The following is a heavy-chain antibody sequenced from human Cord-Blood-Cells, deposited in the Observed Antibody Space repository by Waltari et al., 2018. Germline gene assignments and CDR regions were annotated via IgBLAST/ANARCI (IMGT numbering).Heavy chain of an antibody. CDR2: IYYSGST. D-gene: IGHD3-22*01. J-gene: IGHJ3*02. V-gene: IGHV4-59*08. CDR3: ARQPDDSSGYYYAFDI. CDR1: GGSISSYY. Sequence: QVQLQESGPGLVKPSEPLSLTCTVSGGSISSYYWSRIRQPPGKGLEWIGYIYYSGSTNYNPSLKSRVTISVDTSKNQFSLKLSSVTAADTAVYYCARQPDDSSGYYYAFDIWGQGTMVTVSS.